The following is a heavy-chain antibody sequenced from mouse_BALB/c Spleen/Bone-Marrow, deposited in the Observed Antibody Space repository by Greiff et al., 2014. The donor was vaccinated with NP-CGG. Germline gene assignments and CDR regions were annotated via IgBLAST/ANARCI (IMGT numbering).Heavy chain of an antibody. CDR1: GYTFTSYW. CDR2: IDPSDSET. Sequence: QVQLQQSGAELVKPGAPVKLSCKASGYTFTSYWMNWVKQRPGRGLEWIERIDPSDSETHYNQKFKDKATLTVDKSSSTAYIQLSSLTSEDSAVYYCARGGYLFAYWGQGTLVTVSA. J-gene: IGHJ3*01. V-gene: IGHV1-69*02. D-gene: IGHD3-1*01. CDR3: ARGGYLFAY.